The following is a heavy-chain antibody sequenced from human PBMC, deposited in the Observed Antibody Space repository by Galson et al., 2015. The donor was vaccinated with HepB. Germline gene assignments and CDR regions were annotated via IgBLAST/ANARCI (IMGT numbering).Heavy chain of an antibody. CDR2: ISSNGGST. V-gene: IGHV3-64*01. D-gene: IGHD3-3*01. CDR1: GFTFSSYA. J-gene: IGHJ4*02. Sequence: SLRLSCAASGFTFSSYAMHWVRQAPGKGLEYVSAISSNGGSTYYANSVKGRFTISRDNSKNTLYLQMGSLRAEDMAVYYCARGGGFWSGYSDYWGQGTLVTVPS. CDR3: ARGGGFWSGYSDY.